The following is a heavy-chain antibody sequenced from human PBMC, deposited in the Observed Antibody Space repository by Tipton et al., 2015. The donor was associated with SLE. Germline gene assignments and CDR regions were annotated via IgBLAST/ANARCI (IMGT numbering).Heavy chain of an antibody. Sequence: TLSLTCTVSGGSISSGAYYWSWIRQPAGKGLEWIGRIYTNENTNYNPSLKSRVTISVDTSKNQFSLKLNSVTAAGTAVYYCARDKPTYSCLDYWGQGTLVTVSS. D-gene: IGHD4-11*01. J-gene: IGHJ4*02. CDR1: GGSISSGAYY. V-gene: IGHV4-61*02. CDR3: ARDKPTYSCLDY. CDR2: IYTNENT.